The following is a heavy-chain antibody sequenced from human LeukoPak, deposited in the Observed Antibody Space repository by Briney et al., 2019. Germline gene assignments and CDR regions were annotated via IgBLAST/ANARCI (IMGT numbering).Heavy chain of an antibody. CDR3: ARDLVTVTKGFDI. CDR2: VSGSDDQ. V-gene: IGHV3-23*01. J-gene: IGHJ3*02. CDR1: GFTLRSYA. D-gene: IGHD4-17*01. Sequence: GGSLRLSCRTSGFTLRSYAMSWVRLPPGKGLEWVSSVSGSDDQLYADSVKGRFTITRDISMNTVYLQMNSLRAEDTAVYYCARDLVTVTKGFDIWGQGTMVSVSS.